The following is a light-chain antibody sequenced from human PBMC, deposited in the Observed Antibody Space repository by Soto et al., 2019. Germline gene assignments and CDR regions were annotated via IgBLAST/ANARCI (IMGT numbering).Light chain of an antibody. CDR2: DAS. CDR1: QSISSW. J-gene: IGKJ1*01. Sequence: DIQMTQSPSTLSASVGDRVTITCRASQSISSWLAWYQQKPGKAPKLLIYDASSLESGVPSRFSGSGCWTAAAVTIGCFQADDFAAYCAQRYYSYSWTVGQVTMVDSK. CDR3: QRYYSYSWT. V-gene: IGKV1-5*01.